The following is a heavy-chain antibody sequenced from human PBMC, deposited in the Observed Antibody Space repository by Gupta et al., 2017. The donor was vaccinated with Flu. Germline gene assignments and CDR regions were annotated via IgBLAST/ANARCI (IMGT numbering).Heavy chain of an antibody. Sequence: WVRQAPGKGLEWVSYISSSSSTIYYADSVKGRVTISRDNAKNSLYLQMNSLRAEDTAVYYCARVGDYGDYLYYYYYGMDVWGQGTTVTVSS. CDR2: ISSSSSTI. J-gene: IGHJ6*02. V-gene: IGHV3-48*01. D-gene: IGHD4-17*01. CDR3: ARVGDYGDYLYYYYYGMDV.